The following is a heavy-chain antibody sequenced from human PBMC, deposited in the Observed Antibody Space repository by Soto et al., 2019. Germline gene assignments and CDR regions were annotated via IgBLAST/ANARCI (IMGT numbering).Heavy chain of an antibody. Sequence: GGSRRLSCAASGFTFSDYYVSWIRQAPGKGLEWVSYISSSDSYTNYADSVKGRFTISRDNAKNSLYLQMNSLRAEDTAVYYCARDVSMVRGTLNSWGQGTLVTVSS. CDR1: GFTFSDYY. CDR2: ISSSDSYT. D-gene: IGHD3-10*01. V-gene: IGHV3-11*05. J-gene: IGHJ4*02. CDR3: ARDVSMVRGTLNS.